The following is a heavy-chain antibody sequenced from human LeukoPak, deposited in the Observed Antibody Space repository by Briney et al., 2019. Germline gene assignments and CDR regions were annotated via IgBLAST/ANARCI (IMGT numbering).Heavy chain of an antibody. J-gene: IGHJ3*02. CDR3: APGAVGEDAFDI. CDR2: ISSSGSTI. Sequence: GGSLRLSCAASGFTFSDYYMSWIRQAPGKGLEWVSYISSSGSTIYYADSVKGRFTISRDNSKNTLYLQMNSLRAEDTAVYYCAPGAVGEDAFDIWGQGTMVTVSS. CDR1: GFTFSDYY. V-gene: IGHV3-11*01.